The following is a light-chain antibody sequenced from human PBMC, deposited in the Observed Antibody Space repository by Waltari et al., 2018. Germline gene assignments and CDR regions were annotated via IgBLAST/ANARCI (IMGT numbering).Light chain of an antibody. J-gene: IGLJ2*01. CDR3: ASWDDSLNGLI. CDR2: SND. V-gene: IGLV1-44*01. Sequence: QSVLTQPPSASGTPGQRVTISCSGSNSNIGSFTVNWYEHLPGTAPKLLIYSNDQRPSGVPDRFSGSESGTSASLAITGLHSEDEADYYCASWDDSLNGLIFGAGTKLTVL. CDR1: NSNIGSFT.